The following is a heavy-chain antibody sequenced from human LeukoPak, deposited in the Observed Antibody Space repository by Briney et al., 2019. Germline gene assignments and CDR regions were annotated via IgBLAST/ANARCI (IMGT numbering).Heavy chain of an antibody. V-gene: IGHV3-48*04. CDR2: ISSSSSTI. Sequence: GGSLRLSCAASGFTFSSYSMNWVRQAPGKGLEWVSYISSSSSTIYYADSVKGRFTISRDNAKNSLYLQMNSLRAEDTAVYYCAGDGTLLDYYDSSDEPEYWGQGTLVTVSS. D-gene: IGHD3-22*01. J-gene: IGHJ4*02. CDR3: AGDGTLLDYYDSSDEPEY. CDR1: GFTFSSYS.